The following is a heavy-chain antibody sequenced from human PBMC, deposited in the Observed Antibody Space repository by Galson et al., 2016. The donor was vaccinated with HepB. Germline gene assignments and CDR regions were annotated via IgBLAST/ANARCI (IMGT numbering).Heavy chain of an antibody. CDR3: ARALEYGSRNYYDYYAMDV. CDR2: IDPDDSYT. D-gene: IGHD4-17*01. V-gene: IGHV5-10-1*01. Sequence: QSGAEVQEPGESLRISCQGSGYGLTDYWITWVRQVPGNGLQWMGRIDPDDSYTNYSPSSQGHVTISVDKSINTAYLQWSTLKASDTAIYYCARALEYGSRNYYDYYAMDVWGPGTTVIVSS. J-gene: IGHJ6*02. CDR1: GYGLTDYW.